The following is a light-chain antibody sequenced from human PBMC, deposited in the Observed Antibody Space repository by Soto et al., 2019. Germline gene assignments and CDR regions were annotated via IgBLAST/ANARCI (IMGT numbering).Light chain of an antibody. CDR1: SSNTGSNY. CDR2: RND. V-gene: IGLV1-47*01. J-gene: IGLJ2*01. CDR3: AAWDDSLSAVV. Sequence: QTVVTQPPSASGTPGQRVTISCSGSSSNTGSNYVYWYQQLPGSAPKLLFYRNDQRPSGVPDRFSASKSGTAASLAISGLRSEDEADYHCAAWDDSLSAVVFGGGTKLTVL.